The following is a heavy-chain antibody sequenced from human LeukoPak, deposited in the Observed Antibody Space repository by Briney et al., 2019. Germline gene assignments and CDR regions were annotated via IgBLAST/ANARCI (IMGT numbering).Heavy chain of an antibody. Sequence: TGKSLTLSCVVSGFNFDNFAMHWVRQPLGKGLEWVAVISHDGRTKYYADSMKGRITISRDNAKNSLYLQMNSLRAEDTAVYYCARVTDSGTITSDYGMDVWGQGTTVTVSS. CDR2: ISHDGRTK. D-gene: IGHD3-10*01. CDR1: GFNFDNFA. V-gene: IGHV3-30*04. CDR3: ARVTDSGTITSDYGMDV. J-gene: IGHJ6*02.